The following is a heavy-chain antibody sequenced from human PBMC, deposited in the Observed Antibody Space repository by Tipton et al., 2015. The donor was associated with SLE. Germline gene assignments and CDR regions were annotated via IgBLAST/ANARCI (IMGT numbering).Heavy chain of an antibody. V-gene: IGHV4-30-2*01. D-gene: IGHD4/OR15-4a*01. J-gene: IGHJ4*02. CDR3: AKDYNHDNPDYN. CDR1: GGSISSGGYS. CDR2: IYHSGST. Sequence: TLSLTCAVSGGSISSGGYSWSWIRQPPGKGLEWIGYIYHSGSTYYNPSLKSRVTISVDRSKNQFSLKLSSVTAADTAVYYCAKDYNHDNPDYNWGQGTLVIVSS.